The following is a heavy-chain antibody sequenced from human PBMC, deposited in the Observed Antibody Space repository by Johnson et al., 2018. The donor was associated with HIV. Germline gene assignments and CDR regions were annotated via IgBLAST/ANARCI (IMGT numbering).Heavy chain of an antibody. CDR2: SGSGGST. J-gene: IGHJ3*02. D-gene: IGHD6-13*01. CDR3: ARVDNSAAGDAFDI. V-gene: IGHV3-53*01. CDR1: GFTVSSNY. Sequence: VQLVESGGGLIQPGGSLRLSCAASGFTVSSNYMSWVRQAPGKGLEWVSAISGSGGSTYYADSVKGRFTISRDNAKNTVYLQMNSLRAEDTAVYFCARVDNSAAGDAFDIWGQGTMVTVSS.